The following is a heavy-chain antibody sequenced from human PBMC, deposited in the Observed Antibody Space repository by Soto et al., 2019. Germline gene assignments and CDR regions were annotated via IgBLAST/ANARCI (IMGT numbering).Heavy chain of an antibody. CDR1: GFTFSDYY. CDR3: ARDRYYSEPDY. J-gene: IGHJ4*02. D-gene: IGHD3-22*01. V-gene: IGHV3-11*06. Sequence: KTGGSLRLSCAASGFTFSDYYMSWIRQAPGKGLEWVSYISSSSSYTNYADSVKGRFTISRDNAKNSLYLQMNSLRAEDTAVYYCARDRYYSEPDYWGQGTLVTVSS. CDR2: ISSSSSYT.